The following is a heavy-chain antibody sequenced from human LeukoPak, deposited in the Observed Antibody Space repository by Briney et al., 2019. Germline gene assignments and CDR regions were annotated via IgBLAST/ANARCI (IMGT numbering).Heavy chain of an antibody. CDR1: GGTFSSYA. V-gene: IGHV1-69*13. CDR2: IIPIFGTA. CDR3: ARAGQDIVVVPAAIPQVGLDY. Sequence: GASVKVSCKASGGTFSSYAISWVRQAPGQGLEWMGGIIPIFGTANYAQKFQGRVTITADESTSTAYMELSSLRSEDTAVYYCARAGQDIVVVPAAIPQVGLDYWRQGTLVTVSS. D-gene: IGHD2-2*01. J-gene: IGHJ4*02.